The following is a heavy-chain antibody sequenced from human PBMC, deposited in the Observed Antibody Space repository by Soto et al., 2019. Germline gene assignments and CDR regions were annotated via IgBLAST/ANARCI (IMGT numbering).Heavy chain of an antibody. Sequence: GGSLRLSCAASGFTFSSYAMHWVRQAPGKGLEWVAVISYDGSNKYYADSVKGRFTISRDNSKNTLYLQMNSLRAEDTAVYYCARDLSVVVAATDAFDIWGQGTMVTVSS. V-gene: IGHV3-30-3*01. D-gene: IGHD2-15*01. CDR2: ISYDGSNK. CDR3: ARDLSVVVAATDAFDI. CDR1: GFTFSSYA. J-gene: IGHJ3*02.